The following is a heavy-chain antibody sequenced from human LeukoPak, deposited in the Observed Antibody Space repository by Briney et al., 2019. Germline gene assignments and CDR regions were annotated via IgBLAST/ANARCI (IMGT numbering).Heavy chain of an antibody. CDR3: ARDLGIQLWTLGVFDY. V-gene: IGHV4-61*02. D-gene: IGHD5-18*01. CDR2: IYTSGST. CDR1: GGSISSESYF. Sequence: SETLSLTCTVSGGSISSESYFWSWIRQPAGKGLEWIGRIYTSGSTNYNPSLKSRVTISVDTSKNQFSLKLSSVTAADTAVYYCARDLGIQLWTLGVFDYWGQGTLVTVSS. J-gene: IGHJ4*02.